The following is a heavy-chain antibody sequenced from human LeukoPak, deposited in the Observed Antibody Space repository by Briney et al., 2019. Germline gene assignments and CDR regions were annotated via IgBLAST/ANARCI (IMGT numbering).Heavy chain of an antibody. CDR1: GGSFSGYY. CDR3: ARVPYYYGSGSYYGVYYYYYGMDV. D-gene: IGHD3-10*01. V-gene: IGHV4-34*01. Sequence: PSETLSLTCAVYGGSFSGYYWSWIRQPPGKGLEWIGEINHSGSTNYNPSLKSRVTISVDTSKNQFSLKLSSVTAADTAAYYCARVPYYYGSGSYYGVYYYYYGMDVWGKGTTVTVSS. J-gene: IGHJ6*04. CDR2: INHSGST.